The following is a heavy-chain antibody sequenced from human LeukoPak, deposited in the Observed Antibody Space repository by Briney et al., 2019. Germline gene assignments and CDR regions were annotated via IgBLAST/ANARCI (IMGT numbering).Heavy chain of an antibody. CDR1: GYSFASYW. CDR3: ARHNNWAFDY. CDR2: IHPNDAST. D-gene: IGHD1-20*01. V-gene: IGHV5-51*01. J-gene: IGHJ4*02. Sequence: GESLKISCKASGYSFASYWIGWVRQTSGKGLEWMAIIHPNDASTIYSPSFQGQVTISANRSITTAYLQWNTLQASDTAIYYCARHNNWAFDYWDRGTLLTVSS.